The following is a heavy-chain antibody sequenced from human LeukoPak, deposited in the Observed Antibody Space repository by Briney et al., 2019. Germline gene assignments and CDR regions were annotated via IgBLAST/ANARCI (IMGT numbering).Heavy chain of an antibody. CDR3: ARDAVVVAATYFDY. D-gene: IGHD2-15*01. J-gene: IGHJ4*02. CDR1: GYTFTSYG. CDR2: ISAYNGNT. V-gene: IGHV1-18*04. Sequence: ASVKVSCKASGYTFTSYGISWVRQAPGQALEWMGWISAYNGNTNYAQKLQGRVTMTTDTSTSTAYMELRSLRSDDTAVYHCARDAVVVAATYFDYWGQGTLVTVSS.